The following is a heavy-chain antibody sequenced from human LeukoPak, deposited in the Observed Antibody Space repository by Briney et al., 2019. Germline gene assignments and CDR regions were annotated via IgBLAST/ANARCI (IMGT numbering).Heavy chain of an antibody. CDR1: GASISSYY. CDR3: ARSRSGSYYYYGMDV. Sequence: NPSETLSLTCSVSGASISSYYWSWIRQPPGKGLEWIGYIYYSGSTNYNPSLKSRVTTSVDTSKNQFSLKLSSVTAADTAVYFCARSRSGSYYYYGMDVWGQGTTVTVSS. V-gene: IGHV4-59*01. CDR2: IYYSGST. J-gene: IGHJ6*02. D-gene: IGHD1-26*01.